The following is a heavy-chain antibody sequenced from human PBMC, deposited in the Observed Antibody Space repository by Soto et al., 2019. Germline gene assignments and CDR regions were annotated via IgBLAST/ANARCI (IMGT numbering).Heavy chain of an antibody. J-gene: IGHJ6*03. Sequence: QVQLVQSGPEVKKPGSSVKVSCKTSGGTLSTYSISWVRQAPGQGLEWVGRIITFVGKANVAQEFQGRVTITADRSTDTVYMELRRLTPDDTAVYYCARATCGQDSGGNYMDVWRTGTTVTVSS. CDR3: ARATCGQDSGGNYMDV. V-gene: IGHV1-69*08. D-gene: IGHD5-12*01. CDR2: IITFVGKA. CDR1: GGTLSTYS.